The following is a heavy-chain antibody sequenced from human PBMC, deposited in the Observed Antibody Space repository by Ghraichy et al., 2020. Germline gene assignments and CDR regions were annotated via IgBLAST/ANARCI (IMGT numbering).Heavy chain of an antibody. CDR1: GFTFNNYA. Sequence: GGSLRLSCAASGFTFNNYAMTWVRQAPGKGLEWVSSISGSSGNTYYADSVKGRFTISRDYSKSTLYLQMNSLRAEDTAIYYCASLGYCSGGSCHRSLYQYDMDVWGQGTTVTVSS. D-gene: IGHD2-15*01. J-gene: IGHJ6*02. CDR3: ASLGYCSGGSCHRSLYQYDMDV. CDR2: ISGSSGNT. V-gene: IGHV3-23*01.